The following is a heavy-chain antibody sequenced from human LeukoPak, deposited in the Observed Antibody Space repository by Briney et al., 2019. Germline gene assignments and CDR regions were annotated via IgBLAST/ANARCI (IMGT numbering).Heavy chain of an antibody. CDR1: EFPFSGYT. D-gene: IGHD3-10*01. V-gene: IGHV3-30*04. CDR2: IPYDGGNA. CDR3: ARGSRFRSPGLLDY. J-gene: IGHJ4*02. Sequence: GGSLRLSCAASEFPFSGYTMHWVRQVPGKGLERLAVIPYDGGNADYADSVKGRFTIARDNAKNTLYLQMSSLKTDDTAIYYCARGSRFRSPGLLDYWGQGTLVTVSS.